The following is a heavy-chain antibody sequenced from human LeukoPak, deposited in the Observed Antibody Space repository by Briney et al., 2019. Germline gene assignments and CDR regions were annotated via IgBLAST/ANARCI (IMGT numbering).Heavy chain of an antibody. J-gene: IGHJ4*02. CDR3: ARDWGGATNLDY. D-gene: IGHD1-26*01. CDR2: ISAYNGNT. CDR1: GYTFPSYD. V-gene: IGHV1-18*01. Sequence: ASVKVSCKTSGYTFPSYDINWVRQAPGQGLEWMGWISAYNGNTNYAQKLQGRVTMTTDTSTSTAYMELRSLRSDDTAVYYCARDWGGATNLDYWGQGTLVTVSS.